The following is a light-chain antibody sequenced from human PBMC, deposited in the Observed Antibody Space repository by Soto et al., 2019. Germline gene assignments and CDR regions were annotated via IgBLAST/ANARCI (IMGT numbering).Light chain of an antibody. CDR2: DVS. CDR3: NSHTSSSTLV. CDR1: SSDVGGYNY. Sequence: QSALTQPASVSGSPGQSITMSCTGTSSDVGGYNYVSWYQQHPGKAPKLMIYDVSYRPSGVSNRFSGSKSGNTASLTISGLQAEDEADYYCNSHTSSSTLVFGGGTKLTVL. V-gene: IGLV2-14*01. J-gene: IGLJ3*02.